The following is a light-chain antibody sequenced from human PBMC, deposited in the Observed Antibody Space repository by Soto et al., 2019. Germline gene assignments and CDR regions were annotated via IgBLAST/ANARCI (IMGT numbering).Light chain of an antibody. V-gene: IGKV3-20*01. CDR2: GAS. CDR1: QSVSSTD. Sequence: EIVLTQSPGTLSLSPGERATLSCRASQSVSSTDLIWYQQKPGQAARLLIYGASSSATGIPDRFSGSGYGTDFTLTISRLEPEDFAGYYCQQFGSSVRTFGQGTEVEV. CDR3: QQFGSSVRT. J-gene: IGKJ1*01.